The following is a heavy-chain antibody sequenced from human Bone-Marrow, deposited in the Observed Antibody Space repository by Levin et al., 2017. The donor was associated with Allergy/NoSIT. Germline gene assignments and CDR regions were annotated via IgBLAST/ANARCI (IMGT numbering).Heavy chain of an antibody. CDR2: TFYRSDWYS. CDR3: AYAMDV. J-gene: IGHJ6*02. CDR1: GDTVSSNTAS. Sequence: KPSETLSLTCVVSGDTVSSNTASWNWIRQSPSRGLEWLGRTFYRSDWYSDYAVSVKGRITIVGDTSKNQFSLQLRSVTPEDTAVYYCAYAMDVWGQGTTVTVSS. V-gene: IGHV6-1*01.